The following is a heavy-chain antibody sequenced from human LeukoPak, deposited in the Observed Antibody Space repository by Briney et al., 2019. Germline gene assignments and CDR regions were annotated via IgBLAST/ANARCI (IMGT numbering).Heavy chain of an antibody. V-gene: IGHV3-23*01. CDR1: GFTFSGYG. J-gene: IGHJ4*02. CDR3: AREIKPAAI. CDR2: FTTSGDAT. Sequence: PGGFLRLSCAASGFTFSGYGMSWVRQAPGKGLEWVAAFTTSGDATVYGDSVKGRFTISRDNSKNTLYLQMNSLRAEDTAVYYCAREIKPAAIWGQGTLVTVSS. D-gene: IGHD2-2*01.